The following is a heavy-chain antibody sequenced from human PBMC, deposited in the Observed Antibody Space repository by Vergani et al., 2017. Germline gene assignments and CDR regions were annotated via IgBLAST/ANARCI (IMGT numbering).Heavy chain of an antibody. CDR2: INNNGGST. CDR3: AKVWGCPSCLLGGGAFDV. V-gene: IGHV3-23*01. D-gene: IGHD3-16*01. J-gene: IGHJ3*01. CDR1: GFTFNSYA. Sequence: QLLESGGGLIQPGGSLRLSCAASGFTFNSYAMTWVRQAPGKGLEWVSGINNNGGSTYYADSVKGRFTISRDNSKNPLYLQMTDLRAEDTATYYCAKVWGCPSCLLGGGAFDVLGHGTMVTGSS.